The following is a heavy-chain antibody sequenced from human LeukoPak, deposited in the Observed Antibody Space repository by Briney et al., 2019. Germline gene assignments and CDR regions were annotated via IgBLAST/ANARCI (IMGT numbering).Heavy chain of an antibody. CDR3: AREYRGSRRSDAFDI. CDR1: GFTFSTHS. Sequence: GGSPTLSCAASGFTFSTHSMHWVRQAPGKGLEWASYISSSSSAMLYADSVKGRFTISRDNAKNSLYLQMNSLRDEDTAVYYCAREYRGSRRSDAFDIWGQGTMVTVSS. CDR2: ISSSSSAM. D-gene: IGHD3-10*01. V-gene: IGHV3-48*02. J-gene: IGHJ3*02.